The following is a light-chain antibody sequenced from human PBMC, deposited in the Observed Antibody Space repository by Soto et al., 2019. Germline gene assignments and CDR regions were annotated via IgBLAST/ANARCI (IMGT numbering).Light chain of an antibody. CDR1: QSISSY. CDR3: QMSYSTPLT. V-gene: IGKV1-39*01. J-gene: IGKJ5*01. CDR2: AAC. Sequence: DVQMTQSLSSLSASVGDRVTITCRASQSISSYLNWYQQKTGKDPKLLIYAACSLQSGVASRFSGSRSGTDVTLTISSMQAEEVATDDCQMSYSTPLTFGQVTRLEIK.